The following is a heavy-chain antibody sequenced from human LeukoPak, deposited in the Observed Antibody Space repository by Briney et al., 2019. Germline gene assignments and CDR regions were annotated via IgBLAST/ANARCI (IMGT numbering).Heavy chain of an antibody. D-gene: IGHD1-26*01. V-gene: IGHV4-34*01. CDR3: ARTRDLGPDY. J-gene: IGHJ4*02. Sequence: SETLSLTCTVYGGSFSDYYWSWIRQPPGKGLEWIGEINHSGSTNYNPSLKSRVTISVDTSNNQFSLQLNSVTPEDTAVYYCARTRDLGPDYWGQGTLVTVSS. CDR2: INHSGST. CDR1: GGSFSDYY.